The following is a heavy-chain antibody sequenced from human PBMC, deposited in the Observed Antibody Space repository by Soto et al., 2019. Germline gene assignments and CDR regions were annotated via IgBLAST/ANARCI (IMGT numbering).Heavy chain of an antibody. CDR1: GFAFNSYA. CDR2: ISGSGGST. V-gene: IGHV3-23*01. J-gene: IGHJ4*02. D-gene: IGHD2-2*01. CDR3: AKDPLGGAVVLPGARIGY. Sequence: PGGSLRLSCAASGFAFNSYAMSWVRQAPGKGLEWVSAISGSGGSTYYADSVRGRFTISRDNSKNTLYLQMNSLRAEDTAVYYCAKDPLGGAVVLPGARIGYWGQGTLVTVSS.